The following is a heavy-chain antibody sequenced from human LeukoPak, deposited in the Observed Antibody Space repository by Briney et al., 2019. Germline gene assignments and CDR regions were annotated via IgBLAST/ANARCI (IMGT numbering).Heavy chain of an antibody. D-gene: IGHD2-8*01. V-gene: IGHV3-9*01. Sequence: GRSLRLSCAASGFTFDDYAMHWVRQAPGKGLEWVSGISWNSGSIGYADSVKGRLTISRDNAKNSLYLQMNSLRAEDTALYYCAKGRMDYYYGMDVWGQGTTVTVSS. CDR2: ISWNSGSI. CDR3: AKGRMDYYYGMDV. CDR1: GFTFDDYA. J-gene: IGHJ6*02.